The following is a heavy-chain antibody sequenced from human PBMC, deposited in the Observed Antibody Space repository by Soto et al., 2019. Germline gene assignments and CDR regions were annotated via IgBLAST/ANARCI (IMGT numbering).Heavy chain of an antibody. V-gene: IGHV2-5*01. Sequence: QITLKESGPALVKPTQTLTLTCTFSGFSLTTSGVGVGWIRQPPGKALEWLALIYWNDDKIYSPSLKSRLTITKDTSKNQVVLTMTNMDPVDTATYYCAHRRGFGELLSWGQGSVVTVSS. CDR3: AHRRGFGELLS. CDR2: IYWNDDK. CDR1: GFSLTTSGVG. J-gene: IGHJ5*02. D-gene: IGHD3-10*01.